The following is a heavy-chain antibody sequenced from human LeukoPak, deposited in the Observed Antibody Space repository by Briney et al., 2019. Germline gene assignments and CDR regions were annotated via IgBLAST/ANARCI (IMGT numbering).Heavy chain of an antibody. Sequence: PGGSLRLSCAASGFTFRSYEMNWVRQAPGKGLEWVSFISNSGDSIYYADSVKGRFTIFRDNAKNSLFLQMNSLRAEDTAVYYCARSEARFMLSWGQGTLVTVSS. CDR3: ARSEARFMLS. CDR2: ISNSGDSI. V-gene: IGHV3-48*03. CDR1: GFTFRSYE. J-gene: IGHJ4*02. D-gene: IGHD3-16*02.